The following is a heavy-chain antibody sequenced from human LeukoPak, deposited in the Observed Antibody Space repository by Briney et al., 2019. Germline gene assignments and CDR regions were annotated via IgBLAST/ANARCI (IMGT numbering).Heavy chain of an antibody. CDR2: IIPIFGTA. CDR1: GGTFSSYA. J-gene: IGHJ4*02. V-gene: IGHV1-69*13. CDR3: ARAPMFIAAAGTGYFDY. D-gene: IGHD6-13*01. Sequence: ASVKVSCTASGGTFSSYAISWVRQAPGQGLEWMGGIIPIFGTANYAQKFQGRVTITADESTSTAYMELSSLRSEDTAVYYCARAPMFIAAAGTGYFDYWGQGTLVTVSS.